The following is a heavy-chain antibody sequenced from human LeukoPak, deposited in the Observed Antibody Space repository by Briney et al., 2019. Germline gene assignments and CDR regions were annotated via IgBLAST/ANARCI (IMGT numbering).Heavy chain of an antibody. CDR1: GGTFISYA. V-gene: IGHV1-69*13. CDR3: ARDLSTAMVSPGYP. J-gene: IGHJ5*02. D-gene: IGHD5-18*01. CDR2: IIPIFGTA. Sequence: ASVKVSCKASGGTFISYAISWVRQAPGQGLEWMGGIIPIFGTANHAQKFQGRVTITADESTSTAYMELSSLRSEDTAVYYCARDLSTAMVSPGYPWGQGTLVTVSS.